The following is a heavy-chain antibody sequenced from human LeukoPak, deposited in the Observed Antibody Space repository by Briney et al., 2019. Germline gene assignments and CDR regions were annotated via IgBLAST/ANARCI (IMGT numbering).Heavy chain of an antibody. CDR1: GGSFSGYY. D-gene: IGHD2-21*02. V-gene: IGHV4-34*01. J-gene: IGHJ3*02. Sequence: SETLSLTCAVDGGSFSGYYWSWIRQPPGKGLEWIGEINHSGSTNYNPSLKSRVTISVDTSKNQFSLKLSSVTAADTAVYYCARVAAYCGGDCYQNDAFDIWGQGTMVTVSS. CDR2: INHSGST. CDR3: ARVAAYCGGDCYQNDAFDI.